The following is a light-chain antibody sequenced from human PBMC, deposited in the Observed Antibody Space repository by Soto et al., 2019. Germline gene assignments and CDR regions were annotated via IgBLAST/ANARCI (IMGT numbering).Light chain of an antibody. V-gene: IGKV1-27*01. CDR3: QKYYSAPET. CDR2: AAS. J-gene: IGKJ1*01. CDR1: QGISSY. Sequence: DIQMTQSPSSLSASVGDRVTITCRASQGISSYLAWYQQKPGKFPKVLIYAASTLHSEVPSRFSGSGSGTEFTLTISNVQPEDVATYYCQKYYSAPETFGQGTKVEIK.